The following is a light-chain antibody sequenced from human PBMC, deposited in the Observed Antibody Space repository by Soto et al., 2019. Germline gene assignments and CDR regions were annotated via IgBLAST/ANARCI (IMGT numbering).Light chain of an antibody. CDR2: GAS. J-gene: IGKJ5*01. Sequence: EVLRTHSPSTLSVSPVYRATLSCMASQSINSNLAWYQQQPGQAPRLLIYGASTRATAVPDRFSGSGSGTDFTLTITSLQSDDFAVYFCQQYSDWPITFGQGTRLEIK. CDR1: QSINSN. CDR3: QQYSDWPIT. V-gene: IGKV3-15*01.